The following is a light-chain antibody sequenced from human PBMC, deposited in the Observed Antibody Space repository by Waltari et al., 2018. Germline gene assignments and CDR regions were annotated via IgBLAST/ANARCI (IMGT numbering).Light chain of an antibody. J-gene: IGLJ3*02. Sequence: QSALTQPASVSGSPGPSITTSCTGTSSDAGSYNLVSWYQQHPGKAPKLMIYEGSKRPSGVSNRFSGSKSGNTASLTISGLQAEDEADYYCCSYAGSSTWVFGGGTKLTVL. CDR2: EGS. CDR1: SSDAGSYNL. CDR3: CSYAGSSTWV. V-gene: IGLV2-23*01.